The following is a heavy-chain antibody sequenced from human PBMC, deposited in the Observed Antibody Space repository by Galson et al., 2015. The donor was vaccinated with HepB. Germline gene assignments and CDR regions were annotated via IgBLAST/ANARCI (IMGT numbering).Heavy chain of an antibody. J-gene: IGHJ5*02. CDR1: GGTFSSYA. D-gene: IGHD2-15*01. CDR3: ARDGWRWFDP. CDR2: IIPIFGTA. Sequence: QSGAEVKKPGESLRISCKASGGTFSSYAISWVRQAPGQGLEWMGGIIPIFGTANYAQKFQGRVTITADESTSTAYMELSSLRSEDTAVYYCARDGWRWFDPWGQGTLVTVSS. V-gene: IGHV1-69*01.